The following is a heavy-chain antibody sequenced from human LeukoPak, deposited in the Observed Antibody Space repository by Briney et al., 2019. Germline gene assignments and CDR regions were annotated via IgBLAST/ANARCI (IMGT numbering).Heavy chain of an antibody. D-gene: IGHD6-13*01. CDR2: ISWNSGSI. CDR3: AKALIPYSSSWYRFDY. J-gene: IGHJ4*02. V-gene: IGHV3-9*01. CDR1: GFTASRFTFSEAW. Sequence: GGSLRLSCTASGFTASRFTFSEAWMSWVRQAPGKGLEWVSGISWNSGSIGYADSVKGRFTISRDNAKNSLYLQMNSLRAEDTALYYCAKALIPYSSSWYRFDYWGQGTLVTVSS.